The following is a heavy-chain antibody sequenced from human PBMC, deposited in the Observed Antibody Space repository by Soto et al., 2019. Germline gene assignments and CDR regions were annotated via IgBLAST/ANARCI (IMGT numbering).Heavy chain of an antibody. Sequence: QVQLQESGPGLVKPSETLSLTCTVSGGSISSYYWSWIRQPAGKGLEWIGRIYTSGSTNYNPSLKCRVTMSVDTSKNQFSLKLSSVTAADTAVYYCARGVEQWLVDNWFDPWGQGTLVTVSS. CDR3: ARGVEQWLVDNWFDP. V-gene: IGHV4-4*07. CDR1: GGSISSYY. J-gene: IGHJ5*02. D-gene: IGHD6-19*01. CDR2: IYTSGST.